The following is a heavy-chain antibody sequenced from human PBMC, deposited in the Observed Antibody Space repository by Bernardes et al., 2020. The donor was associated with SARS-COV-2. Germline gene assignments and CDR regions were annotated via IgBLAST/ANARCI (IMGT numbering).Heavy chain of an antibody. CDR2: IYAGGNT. Sequence: GSLRLSCVASGFTVSTDHMSWVRQAPGKGLECVSVIYAGGNTYYADSAKGRFTISRDISTNTVDIQMDSLRAEDTAIYYCARVWELAFDYWGQGILVTVSS. V-gene: IGHV3-66*01. J-gene: IGHJ4*02. D-gene: IGHD1-1*01. CDR1: GFTVSTDH. CDR3: ARVWELAFDY.